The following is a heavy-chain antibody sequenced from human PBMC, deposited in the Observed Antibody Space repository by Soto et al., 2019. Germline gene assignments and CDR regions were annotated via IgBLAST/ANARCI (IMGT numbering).Heavy chain of an antibody. CDR1: GGSFNGYY. CDR2: INHSGST. J-gene: IGHJ4*02. CDR3: AREKPYSSSWYHDY. Sequence: SETLSLTCAVHGGSFNGYYWSWIRQPPGKGLEWIGEINHSGSTNYNPSLKSRVTISVDTSKNQFSLKLSSVTAADTAVYYCAREKPYSSSWYHDYWGQGTLVT. D-gene: IGHD6-13*01. V-gene: IGHV4-34*01.